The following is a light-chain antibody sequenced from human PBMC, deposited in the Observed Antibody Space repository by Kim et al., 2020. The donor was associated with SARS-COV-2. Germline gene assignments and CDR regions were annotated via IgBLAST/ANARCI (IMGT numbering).Light chain of an antibody. CDR1: QSVSSSY. J-gene: IGKJ5*01. V-gene: IGKV3-20*01. Sequence: LLTQSPGTLSLSPGERAILSCRASQSVSSSYLAWYQHKPGQSPRLLIHGASSRATGVPDRFRGGGSGTDFTLTITRLEPEDFAVYYCQQYGRSPTTLGQGTRLEIK. CDR3: QQYGRSPTT. CDR2: GAS.